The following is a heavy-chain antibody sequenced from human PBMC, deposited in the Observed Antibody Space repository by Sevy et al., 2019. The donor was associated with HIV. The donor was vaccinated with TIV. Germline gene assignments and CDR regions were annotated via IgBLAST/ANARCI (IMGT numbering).Heavy chain of an antibody. V-gene: IGHV3-21*01. CDR2: ISSSSSYI. J-gene: IGHJ6*02. Sequence: GGSLRLSCAASGFTFSSYSMNWVRQAPGKGLEWVSSISSSSSYIYYADSVKGRLTISRDNAKNSLYLQMNRLRAEDTAGYYCARTPFDYANYYYGMDVWGQGTTVTVSS. CDR1: GFTFSSYS. CDR3: ARTPFDYANYYYGMDV. D-gene: IGHD4-17*01.